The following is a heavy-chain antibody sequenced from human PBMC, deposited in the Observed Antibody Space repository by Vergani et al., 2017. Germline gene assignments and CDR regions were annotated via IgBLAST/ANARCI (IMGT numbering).Heavy chain of an antibody. D-gene: IGHD6-13*01. Sequence: QVQLVQSGAEVKKPGASVKVSCKASGYTFTGYYMHWVRQAPGQGLEWMGRINPNSGGTNYAQKFQGRVTMTRDTSISTAYMELSRLRSDDTVVYYCATKNLLQQLALGPTFSPCKYYFDYWGQGTLVTVSS. CDR3: ATKNLLQQLALGPTFSPCKYYFDY. CDR2: INPNSGGT. CDR1: GYTFTGYY. J-gene: IGHJ4*02. V-gene: IGHV1-2*05.